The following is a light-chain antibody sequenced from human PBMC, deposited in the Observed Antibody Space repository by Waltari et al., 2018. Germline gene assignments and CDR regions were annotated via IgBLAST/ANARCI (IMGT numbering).Light chain of an antibody. CDR3: QAWDSSTAHVV. V-gene: IGLV3-1*01. Sequence: SYELTQPPSVSVSPGQTASITCSGDKLGDKYACWYQQKPGQSPVLVIYQGSQRPTGIPGGFSGSNSGNTATLTISGAQAMDEADYYCQAWDSSTAHVVFGGGTKLTVL. CDR2: QGS. CDR1: KLGDKY. J-gene: IGLJ2*01.